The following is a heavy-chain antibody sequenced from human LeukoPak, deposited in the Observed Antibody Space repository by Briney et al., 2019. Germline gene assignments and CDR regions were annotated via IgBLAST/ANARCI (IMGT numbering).Heavy chain of an antibody. D-gene: IGHD3-22*01. V-gene: IGHV4-39*07. CDR3: ARAEMLDYYDSSGYFDY. CDR1: GGSISSSSYY. J-gene: IGHJ4*02. CDR2: IYYSGST. Sequence: PSETLSLTCTVSGGSISSSSYYWGWIRQPPGKGLEWIGSIYYSGSTYYNPSLKSRVTISVDTSKNQFSLKLSSVTAADTAVYYCARAEMLDYYDSSGYFDYWGQGTLVTVSS.